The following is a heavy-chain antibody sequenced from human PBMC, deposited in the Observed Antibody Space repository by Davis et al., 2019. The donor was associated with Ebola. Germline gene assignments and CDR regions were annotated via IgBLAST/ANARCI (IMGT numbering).Heavy chain of an antibody. CDR1: GFTFSSYG. CDR2: IRYDGSDK. Sequence: GESLKISCAASGFTFSSYGMHWVRQAPGKGLEWVAFIRYDGSDKYYADSVKGRFTISRDNSKNTLYLHMNSLRPEDTAVYYSLTADEAGDDYWGRGTLVTVSS. V-gene: IGHV3-30*02. CDR3: LTADEAGDDY. D-gene: IGHD5-18*01. J-gene: IGHJ4*02.